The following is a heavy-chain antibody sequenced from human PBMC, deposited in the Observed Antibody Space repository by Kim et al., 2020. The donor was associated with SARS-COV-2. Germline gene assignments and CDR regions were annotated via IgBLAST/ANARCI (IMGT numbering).Heavy chain of an antibody. Sequence: YYADSVKGRFTISRDNSKNTLYLQMNSLRAEDTAVYYCASYTVTRTFFDYWGQGTLVTVSS. CDR3: ASYTVTRTFFDY. V-gene: IGHV3-30*01. D-gene: IGHD4-17*01. J-gene: IGHJ4*02.